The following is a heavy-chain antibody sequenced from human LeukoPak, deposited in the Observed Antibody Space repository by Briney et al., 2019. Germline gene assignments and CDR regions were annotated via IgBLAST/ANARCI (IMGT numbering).Heavy chain of an antibody. Sequence: GGSLRLSCAASGFTFSSYAMHWVRQAPGKGLEWVAVISCDGSNKYYADSVKGRFTISRDNSKNTLYLQMNSLRAEDTAVYYCARDPAGRSSGLFDYWGQGTLVTVSS. CDR3: ARDPAGRSSGLFDY. V-gene: IGHV3-30-3*01. CDR2: ISCDGSNK. J-gene: IGHJ4*02. D-gene: IGHD6-19*01. CDR1: GFTFSSYA.